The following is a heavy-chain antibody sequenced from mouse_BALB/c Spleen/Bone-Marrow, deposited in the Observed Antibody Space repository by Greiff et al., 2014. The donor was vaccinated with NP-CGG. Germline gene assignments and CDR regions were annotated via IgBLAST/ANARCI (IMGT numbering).Heavy chain of an antibody. V-gene: IGHV5-6*01. CDR1: GFTFSNYG. CDR3: ARVCDHDLDY. D-gene: IGHD2-4*01. J-gene: IGHJ2*01. Sequence: EVQLVESGGDLVKPGGSLKLSCAASGFTFSNYGMSWVRQTPDKRLEWVATITSGGSYTYYPDSVKGRFTISRDDAKNTLYLQLSSLRSEDTAMYYCARVCDHDLDYWGQGTTLTVSS. CDR2: ITSGGSYT.